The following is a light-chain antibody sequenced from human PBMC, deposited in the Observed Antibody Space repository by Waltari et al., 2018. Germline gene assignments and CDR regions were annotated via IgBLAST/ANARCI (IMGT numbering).Light chain of an antibody. J-gene: IGKJ2*01. CDR2: LTS. CDR3: QQFYTTPPMFT. CDR1: QNFLYGSDNKNY. Sequence: IVWPKPQDSLAVPLAEGAPTNSKSGQNFLYGSDNKNYLAWFQQKPGQPPKLLIYLTSTRASGVPDRFSGSGSGTDFTLTISSLQAEDVAVYYCQQFYTTPPMFTFGQGTKVEIK. V-gene: IGKV4-1*01.